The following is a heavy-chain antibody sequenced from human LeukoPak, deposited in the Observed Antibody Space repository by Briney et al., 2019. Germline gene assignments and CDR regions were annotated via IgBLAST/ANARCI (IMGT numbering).Heavy chain of an antibody. CDR3: ARDVPGFDAFDI. Sequence: SVKVSCKAPGGTFSSYAISWVRQAPGQGLEWMGGIIPIFGTANYAQKFQGRVTITTDESTSTAYMELSSLRSEDTAVYYCARDVPGFDAFDIWGQGTMVTVSS. J-gene: IGHJ3*02. V-gene: IGHV1-69*05. CDR1: GGTFSSYA. CDR2: IIPIFGTA.